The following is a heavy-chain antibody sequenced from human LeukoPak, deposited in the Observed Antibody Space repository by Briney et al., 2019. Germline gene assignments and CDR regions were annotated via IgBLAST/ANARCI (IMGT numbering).Heavy chain of an antibody. V-gene: IGHV4-59*12. J-gene: IGHJ4*02. CDR1: GGSISSYY. CDR2: IYYSGST. CDR3: ARGFDTAMVYFDY. D-gene: IGHD5-18*01. Sequence: SETLSLTCTVSGGSISSYYWSWIRQPPGKGLEWIGYIYYSGSTNYNPSLKSRVTISVDTSKNQFSLKLSSVTAADTAVYYCARGFDTAMVYFDYWGQGTLVTVSS.